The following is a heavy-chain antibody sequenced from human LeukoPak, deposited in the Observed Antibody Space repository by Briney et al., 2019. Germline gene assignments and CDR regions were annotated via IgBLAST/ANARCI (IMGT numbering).Heavy chain of an antibody. J-gene: IGHJ5*02. D-gene: IGHD2-2*01. CDR2: IRSSSSTI. CDR3: ARDAVPAASFFLLRINWFDP. Sequence: PGGSLRLSCAASGFTFSSYSMNWVRQAPGKGLEWVSYIRSSSSTIYYADSVKGRFTISRDNAKNSLYLQMNSLRAEDTAVYYCARDAVPAASFFLLRINWFDPWGQGTLVTVSS. V-gene: IGHV3-48*01. CDR1: GFTFSSYS.